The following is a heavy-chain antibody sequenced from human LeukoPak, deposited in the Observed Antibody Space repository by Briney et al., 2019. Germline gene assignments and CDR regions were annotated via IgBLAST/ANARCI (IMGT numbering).Heavy chain of an antibody. CDR2: MYHSGSP. J-gene: IGHJ6*03. D-gene: IGHD2-21*02. Sequence: PSETLSLTCTVSGVSMSDFYWSWIRQPPGKGREGIGYMYHSGSPNYSPSLKSRVTISVDASKKQFSLELTSVTAADTAVYYCARGRDGYDSTWTYYYYMDVWGKGTTVTVSS. CDR1: GVSMSDFY. V-gene: IGHV4-59*01. CDR3: ARGRDGYDSTWTYYYYMDV.